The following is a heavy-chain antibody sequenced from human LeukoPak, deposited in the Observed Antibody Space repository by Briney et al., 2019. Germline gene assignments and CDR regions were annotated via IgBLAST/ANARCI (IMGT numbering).Heavy chain of an antibody. CDR3: ARWSISSWYNWFDP. V-gene: IGHV1-18*01. D-gene: IGHD6-13*01. Sequence: ASVKVSCKASGYTFTSYGISWVRQAPGQGLEWMGWISAYNGNTNYAQKLQGRVTMTTDTSTSTAYMELRSLRSDGTAVYYCARWSISSWYNWFDPWGQGTLVTVSS. J-gene: IGHJ5*02. CDR2: ISAYNGNT. CDR1: GYTFTSYG.